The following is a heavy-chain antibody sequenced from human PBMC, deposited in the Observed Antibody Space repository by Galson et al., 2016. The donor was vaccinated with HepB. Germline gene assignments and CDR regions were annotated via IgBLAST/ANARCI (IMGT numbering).Heavy chain of an antibody. V-gene: IGHV4-61*01. CDR2: IYNSGST. CDR1: GGSVSRINHF. D-gene: IGHD4-17*01. CDR3: ARYSNYGDYGYFDY. Sequence: SETLSLTCTVSGGSVSRINHFWTWIRQPPGKGLEWIGYIYNSGSTNYNASLRSRVTILVDKSKNQFSLKLSSVTAADTAVYYCARYSNYGDYGYFDYWGQGTLVTVSS. J-gene: IGHJ4*02.